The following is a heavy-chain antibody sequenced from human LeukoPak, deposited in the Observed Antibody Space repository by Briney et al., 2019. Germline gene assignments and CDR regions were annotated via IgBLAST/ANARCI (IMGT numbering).Heavy chain of an antibody. D-gene: IGHD3-22*01. CDR1: TGSFSSYG. V-gene: IGHV1-69*06. CDR3: ARDYDSSGPQKNYLDF. J-gene: IGHJ4*02. Sequence: ASVKVSCKASTGSFSSYGVSWVRQAPGHGPEWMGRIIPMYDTTDYEERFQGRVTITADKSTATAYMELSSVRSDDTAMYYCARDYDSSGPQKNYLDFWGQGTLVTVSS. CDR2: IIPMYDTT.